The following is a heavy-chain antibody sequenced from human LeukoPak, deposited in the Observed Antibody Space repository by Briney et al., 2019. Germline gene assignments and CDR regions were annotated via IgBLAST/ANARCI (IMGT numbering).Heavy chain of an antibody. J-gene: IGHJ5*02. CDR2: IFHSGST. CDR3: ARDYDILTGYYNWFDP. CDR1: GGSISTYY. V-gene: IGHV4-59*01. D-gene: IGHD3-9*01. Sequence: SETLSLTCTVSGGSISTYYWSWIRQPPGKRLEWIGYIFHSGSTNYNPSLRGRVTISVDTSKNQFSLKLSSVTAADTAVYYCARDYDILTGYYNWFDPWGQGTLVTVSS.